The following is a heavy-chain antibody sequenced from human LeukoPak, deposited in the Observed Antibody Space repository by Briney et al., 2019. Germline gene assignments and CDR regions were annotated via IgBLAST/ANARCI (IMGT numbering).Heavy chain of an antibody. CDR3: ARDRDDSKYGMDV. V-gene: IGHV4-31*11. J-gene: IGHJ6*02. D-gene: IGHD3-22*01. Sequence: SQTLSLTCAVSGGSISSGGYSWSWLRQHPGTGLEWIGYIYYSGSTYYNPSLKSRVTISVDTSKNQFSLKLSSVTAADTAVYYCARDRDDSKYGMDVWGQGTTVTVSS. CDR1: GGSISSGGYS. CDR2: IYYSGST.